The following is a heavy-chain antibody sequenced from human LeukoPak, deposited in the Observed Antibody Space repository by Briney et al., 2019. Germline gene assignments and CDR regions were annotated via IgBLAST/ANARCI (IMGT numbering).Heavy chain of an antibody. V-gene: IGHV4-59*01. Sequence: SETLSLTCAVSGGSISGSYWSWIRQPPGKGLEWIAYMYNSGSTNYNPSLKSRVTISIDTSKNQFSLKLSSLTAADTAIYYCARGIESYGDYGYWGQGILVTVSS. CDR2: MYNSGST. CDR3: ARGIESYGDYGY. J-gene: IGHJ4*02. CDR1: GGSISGSY. D-gene: IGHD4-17*01.